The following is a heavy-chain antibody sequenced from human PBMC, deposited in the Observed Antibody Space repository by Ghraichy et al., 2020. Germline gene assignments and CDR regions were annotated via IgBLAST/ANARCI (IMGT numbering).Heavy chain of an antibody. J-gene: IGHJ5*02. Sequence: ASVKVSCKASRYTFSSYDVHWVRQAPGQGLEWMAIINPRGGTTTYAQRFQGRVTVTRDTSTRTVYMELSSRRSEDTAVYYCARVHHDILTGDRFDPWGQGTLVTVSS. CDR2: INPRGGTT. V-gene: IGHV1-46*01. CDR3: ARVHHDILTGDRFDP. CDR1: RYTFSSYD. D-gene: IGHD3-9*01.